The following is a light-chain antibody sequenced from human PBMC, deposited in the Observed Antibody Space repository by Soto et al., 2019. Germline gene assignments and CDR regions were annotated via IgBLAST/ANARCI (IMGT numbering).Light chain of an antibody. J-gene: IGLJ2*01. Sequence: QSVLTQPRSVSGSPGQSVTISCTGTSSDVGAYNYVSWYQHHPGKAPKLMIYDVSKRPSGVPDRFSGSKSGNTASLTISGLQAEDEADYYCCSYAGSYTLLFGGGTQLTVL. CDR2: DVS. V-gene: IGLV2-11*01. CDR3: CSYAGSYTLL. CDR1: SSDVGAYNY.